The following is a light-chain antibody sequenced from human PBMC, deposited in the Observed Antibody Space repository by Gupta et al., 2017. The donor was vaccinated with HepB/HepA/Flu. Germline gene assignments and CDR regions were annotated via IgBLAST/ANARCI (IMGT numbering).Light chain of an antibody. J-gene: IGKJ2*03. CDR2: VAS. CDR3: QQYGHSPQAYS. CDR1: QSVNVIY. Sequence: VLPQSPGPLSLSPGERATLSCGASQSVNVIYLAWYQQKPGQAPRLLSYVASNRATGIPDRVSGSGSGRDFTRTIRRLGTEDFAVYNWQQYGHSPQAYSFGHGTKLEIK. V-gene: IGKV3-20*01.